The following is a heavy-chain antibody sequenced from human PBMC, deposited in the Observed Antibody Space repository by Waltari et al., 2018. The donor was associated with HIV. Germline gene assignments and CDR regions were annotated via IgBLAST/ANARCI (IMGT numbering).Heavy chain of an antibody. V-gene: IGHV1-18*01. D-gene: IGHD4-17*01. CDR1: GYTFTSYG. Sequence: QVQLVQSGAEVKQPGASVKVSCKASGYTFTSYGISWVRQAPGQGLEWLGWVSAYNGNTNYEQKVQGRVTMTTDTSTSTAYMKRRSLRSDDTAVYYWARGGEGSTVTPRWGVGFDYWGQGTLVTVSS. CDR2: VSAYNGNT. J-gene: IGHJ4*02. CDR3: ARGGEGSTVTPRWGVGFDY.